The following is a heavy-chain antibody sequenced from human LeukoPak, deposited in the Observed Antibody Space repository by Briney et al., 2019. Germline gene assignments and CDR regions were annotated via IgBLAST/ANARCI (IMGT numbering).Heavy chain of an antibody. CDR1: GFTFSNYA. CDR2: ISGSGGST. V-gene: IGHV3-23*01. J-gene: IGHJ4*02. Sequence: GGSLRLSCAASGFTFSNYAMNWVRQAPGKGLEWVSGISGSGGSTYYADSVKGRFTISRDNSKNTLYLQMNSLRAEDTAVYYCATETNGRHYDYWGQGTLLTVSS. CDR3: ATETNGRHYDY. D-gene: IGHD1-14*01.